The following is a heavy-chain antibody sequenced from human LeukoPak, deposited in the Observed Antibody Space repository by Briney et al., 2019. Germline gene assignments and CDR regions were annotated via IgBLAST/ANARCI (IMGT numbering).Heavy chain of an antibody. CDR1: GDSMKTYY. Sequence: ETLSLTCTVSGDSMKTYYWNWIRQPPGRGLEWIGYIYNRESTNYNPSLKSRVTISIDTSKNQFSLKLISVTPADTAVYYCARRSSYFDYWGQGNLVTVSS. V-gene: IGHV4-59*01. CDR3: ARRSSYFDY. D-gene: IGHD2-15*01. CDR2: IYNREST. J-gene: IGHJ4*02.